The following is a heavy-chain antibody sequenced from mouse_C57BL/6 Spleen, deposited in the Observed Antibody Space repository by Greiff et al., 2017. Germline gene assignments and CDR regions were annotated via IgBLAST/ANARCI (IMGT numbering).Heavy chain of an antibody. J-gene: IGHJ1*03. CDR3: ARYEGSSWYFDV. V-gene: IGHV5-4*01. Sequence: EVQGVESGGGLVKPGGSLKLSCAASGFTFSSYAMSWVRQTPEKRLEWVATISDGGSYTYYPDNVKGRFTISRDNAKNNLYLQLSHLKSEDTAMYYCARYEGSSWYFDVWGTGTTVTVSS. CDR1: GFTFSSYA. D-gene: IGHD1-1*01. CDR2: ISDGGSYT.